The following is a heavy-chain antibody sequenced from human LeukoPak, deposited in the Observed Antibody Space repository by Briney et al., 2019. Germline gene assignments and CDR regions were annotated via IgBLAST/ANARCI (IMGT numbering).Heavy chain of an antibody. CDR1: GGFISSSNW. V-gene: IGHV4-4*02. CDR2: IYHGGST. J-gene: IGHJ3*02. Sequence: SGTLSLTCAVSGGFISSSNWWSWVRQPPGKGLEWIGEIYHGGSTNYNPSLKSRVTISVDKSKNQFSLKLSSVTAADTAVYYCARDRIVGATHGAFDIWGQGAMVTVSS. D-gene: IGHD1-26*01. CDR3: ARDRIVGATHGAFDI.